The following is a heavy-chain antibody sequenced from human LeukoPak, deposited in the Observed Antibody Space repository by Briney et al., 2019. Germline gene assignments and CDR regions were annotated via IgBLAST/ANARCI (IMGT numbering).Heavy chain of an antibody. Sequence: PGGSLRLSCAASGFTFRSYNLDWVRQAPGKGLEWVSHISSGSTTIYYADSVKGRFTISRDNAENSLYLQMNSLRAEDTAAYYCARGTYSTGWGIHYFDYWGQGTLVIVSS. CDR3: ARGTYSTGWGIHYFDY. CDR2: ISSGSTTI. D-gene: IGHD6-19*01. V-gene: IGHV3-48*01. CDR1: GFTFRSYN. J-gene: IGHJ4*02.